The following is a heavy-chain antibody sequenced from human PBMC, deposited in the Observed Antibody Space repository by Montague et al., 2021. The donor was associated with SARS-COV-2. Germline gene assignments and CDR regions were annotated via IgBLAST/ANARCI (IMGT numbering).Heavy chain of an antibody. J-gene: IGHJ4*02. CDR3: ASEMIAVAGAAPFDY. Sequence: SLRLSCAASGFTFSSYAMHWVRQAPGKGLEWVAVISYDGSNKYYADSVKGRFTISRDNSKNTLYLQMNSLRAEDTAVYYWASEMIAVAGAAPFDYWGQGTLVTVSS. D-gene: IGHD6-19*01. V-gene: IGHV3-30-3*01. CDR2: ISYDGSNK. CDR1: GFTFSSYA.